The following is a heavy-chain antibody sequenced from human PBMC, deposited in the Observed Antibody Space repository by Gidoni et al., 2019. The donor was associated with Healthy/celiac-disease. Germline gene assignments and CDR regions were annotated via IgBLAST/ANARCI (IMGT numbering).Heavy chain of an antibody. Sequence: EVQLVESGGGLVQPGGSLRLACAASGFPFDSYWMSGVRQAPGKGLGWVANIKQDGSEKYYVDSVKGRFTISRDNAKNSLYLQMNSLRAEDTAVYYCAREPGVPSGPPRDYWGQGTLVTVSS. CDR2: IKQDGSEK. CDR1: GFPFDSYW. CDR3: AREPGVPSGPPRDY. J-gene: IGHJ4*02. V-gene: IGHV3-7*01. D-gene: IGHD3-10*01.